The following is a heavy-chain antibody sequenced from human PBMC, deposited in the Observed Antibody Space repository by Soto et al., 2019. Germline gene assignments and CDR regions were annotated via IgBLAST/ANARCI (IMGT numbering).Heavy chain of an antibody. Sequence: GGSLRLSCAASGFTFSSYAMSWVRQAPGKGLEWVSAISGSGGSTYYADSVKGRFTISRDNSKNTLYLQMNSLRAEDTAVYYCAKDLGYCRGGSCYEPPFDEATDYWGQGTLVTVSS. CDR2: ISGSGGST. D-gene: IGHD2-15*01. V-gene: IGHV3-23*01. CDR1: GFTFSSYA. CDR3: AKDLGYCRGGSCYEPPFDEATDY. J-gene: IGHJ4*02.